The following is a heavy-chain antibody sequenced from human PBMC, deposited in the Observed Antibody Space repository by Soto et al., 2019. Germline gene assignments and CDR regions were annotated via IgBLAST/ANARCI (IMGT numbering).Heavy chain of an antibody. V-gene: IGHV4-31*03. CDR2: IYYSGST. D-gene: IGHD3-10*01. CDR1: GGSISSGGYY. CDR3: ARGGGTTWFGVGGFDY. Sequence: QVQLQESGPGLVKPSQTLSLTCTVSGGSISSGGYYWSWIRQHPGKGLEWIGYIYYSGSTYYNPSLKRRVTISVDTSKNQFSLKLSSVTAADTAVYYCARGGGTTWFGVGGFDYWGQGTLVTVSS. J-gene: IGHJ4*02.